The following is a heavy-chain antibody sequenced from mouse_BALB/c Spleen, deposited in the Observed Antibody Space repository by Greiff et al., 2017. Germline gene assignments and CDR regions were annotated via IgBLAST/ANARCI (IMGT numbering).Heavy chain of an antibody. CDR1: GFTFSSYT. J-gene: IGHJ2*01. Sequence: EVQLVESGGGLVKPGGSLKLSCAASGFTFSSYTMSWVRQTPEKRLEWVATISSGGSYTYYPDSVKGRFTISRDNAKNTLYLQMSSLKSEDTAMYYCTRDRGGDGRDYFDYWGQGTTLTVSS. V-gene: IGHV5-6-4*01. CDR2: ISSGGSYT. CDR3: TRDRGGDGRDYFDY.